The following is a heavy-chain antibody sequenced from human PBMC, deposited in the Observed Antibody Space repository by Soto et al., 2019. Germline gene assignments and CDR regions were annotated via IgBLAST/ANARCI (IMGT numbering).Heavy chain of an antibody. Sequence: PSETLSLTCSFSGDSVTSHYLTWIRQSPEKGLEWIGYMHYTGFSHYNPSLKSRLTISVDTAKNQFTLQLTSVTAADTAIYYCARVREALYWFDPWGQGSLVTVSS. CDR3: ARVREALYWFDP. CDR2: MHYTGFS. D-gene: IGHD1-26*01. J-gene: IGHJ5*02. CDR1: GDSVTSHY. V-gene: IGHV4-59*02.